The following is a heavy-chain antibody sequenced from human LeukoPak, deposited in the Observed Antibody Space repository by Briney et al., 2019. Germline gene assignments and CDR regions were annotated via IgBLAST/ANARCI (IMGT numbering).Heavy chain of an antibody. CDR3: ARGRRTSPRHWFDP. CDR2: INHSGST. CDR1: GGSFSGYY. V-gene: IGHV4-34*01. Sequence: SETLSLTCAVYGGSFSGYYWSWIPQPPGKGLEWIGEINHSGSTNYNPSLKSRVTISVDTSKNQFSLKLSSVTAADTAVYYCARGRRTSPRHWFDPWGQGTLVTVSS. J-gene: IGHJ5*02. D-gene: IGHD1-14*01.